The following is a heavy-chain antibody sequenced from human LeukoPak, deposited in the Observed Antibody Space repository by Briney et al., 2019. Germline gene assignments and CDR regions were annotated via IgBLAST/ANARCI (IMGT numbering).Heavy chain of an antibody. Sequence: GGSLRLSCAASGFTFSSYGMHWDRQAPGKGLEWVAFIRYDGSNKYYADSVKGRFTISRDNSKNTLYLQMNSLRAEDTAVYYCAKDPWNLGYCSSTSCYVRDRNYYGMDVWGQGTTVTVSS. D-gene: IGHD2-2*01. CDR1: GFTFSSYG. J-gene: IGHJ6*02. CDR3: AKDPWNLGYCSSTSCYVRDRNYYGMDV. CDR2: IRYDGSNK. V-gene: IGHV3-30*02.